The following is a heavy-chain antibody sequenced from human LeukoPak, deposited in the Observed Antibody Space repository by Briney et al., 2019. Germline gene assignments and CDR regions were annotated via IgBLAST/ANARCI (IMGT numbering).Heavy chain of an antibody. J-gene: IGHJ6*03. CDR1: GGSLSGYY. D-gene: IGHD4-11*01. V-gene: IGHV4-34*01. CDR3: ARGRVSSSTWYSTYYYYFYMDV. Sequence: SETLSLTCAVYGGSLSGYYWSWIRQPPGKGLEWIGEINHSGSTNYNPSLKSRVTISVDTSKNLFSLRLRSVTAADTAVYFCARGRVSSSTWYSTYYYYFYMDVWGKGTTVTVSS. CDR2: INHSGST.